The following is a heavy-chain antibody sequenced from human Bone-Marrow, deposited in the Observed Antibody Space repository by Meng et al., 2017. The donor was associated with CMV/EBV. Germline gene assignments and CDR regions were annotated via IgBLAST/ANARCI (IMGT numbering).Heavy chain of an antibody. V-gene: IGHV1-18*01. J-gene: IGHJ6*02. CDR2: ISAYNGNT. CDR1: GYTFTSYG. D-gene: IGHD2-2*01. Sequence: ASVKVSCKASGYTFTSYGISWVRQAPGQGLEWMGWISAYNGNTNYAQKLQGRVTMTADTSTSTAYMELRSLRSDDTAVYYCARDENFSTPAARYFLSYYYYGMDVWGQGTTVTVSS. CDR3: ARDENFSTPAARYFLSYYYYGMDV.